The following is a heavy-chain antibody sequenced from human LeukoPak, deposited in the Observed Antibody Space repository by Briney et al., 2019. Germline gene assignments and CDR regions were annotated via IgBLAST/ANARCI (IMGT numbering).Heavy chain of an antibody. CDR2: IYTSGST. Sequence: PSETLSLTCTVSGGSISSYYWSWIQQPPGKGLEWIGYIYTSGSTNYNPPLKSRVTISVDTSKNQFSLKLSSVTAADTAVYYCARVLKAGWFAQFDPWGQGTLVTVSS. CDR3: ARVLKAGWFAQFDP. CDR1: GGSISSYY. J-gene: IGHJ5*02. V-gene: IGHV4-4*09. D-gene: IGHD3-10*01.